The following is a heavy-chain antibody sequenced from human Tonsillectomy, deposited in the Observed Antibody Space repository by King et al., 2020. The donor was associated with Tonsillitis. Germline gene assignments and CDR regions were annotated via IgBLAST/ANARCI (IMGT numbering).Heavy chain of an antibody. CDR3: ARGTIYGMDV. CDR2: ICDDGSNK. J-gene: IGHJ6*02. V-gene: IGHV3-33*01. D-gene: IGHD3-10*01. CDR1: GFTFSSYG. Sequence: VQLVESGGGVVQPGRSLRLSCAASGFTFSSYGMHWVRQAPGKGLEWVAVICDDGSNKYYADSVKGRFTISRDNSKNTLYLQMNSLRAEDTAVYYCARGTIYGMDVWGQGTTVTVSS.